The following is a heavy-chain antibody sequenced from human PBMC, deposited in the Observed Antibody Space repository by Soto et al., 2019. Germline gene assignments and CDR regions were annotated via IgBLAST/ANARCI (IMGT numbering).Heavy chain of an antibody. CDR2: IYHSGST. CDR1: GGSISGGGYS. Sequence: SETLSLTCAVSGGSISGGGYSWSWIRQPPGKGLEWIGYIYHSGSTYYNPSLKSRVTISVDRSKNQFSLKLSSVTAADTAVYYCARGKLYYYYGMDVWGQGTTVTVSS. J-gene: IGHJ6*02. V-gene: IGHV4-30-2*01. CDR3: ARGKLYYYYGMDV.